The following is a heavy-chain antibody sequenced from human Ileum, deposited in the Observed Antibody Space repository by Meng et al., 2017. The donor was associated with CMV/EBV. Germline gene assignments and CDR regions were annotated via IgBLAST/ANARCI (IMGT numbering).Heavy chain of an antibody. CDR3: VGVGAP. V-gene: IGHV3-66*01. D-gene: IGHD1-26*01. J-gene: IGHJ4*02. CDR1: GFIVSSTY. CDR2: IYASGST. Sequence: GQLVESGGGLVQPGGSLRLSCEASGFIVSSTYMTWVGQAPGKGLEWVSVIYASGSTFYADSVKGRFTISRDNSENTLFLQMSSLRVEDTAVYYCVGVGAPGGQGTLVTVSS.